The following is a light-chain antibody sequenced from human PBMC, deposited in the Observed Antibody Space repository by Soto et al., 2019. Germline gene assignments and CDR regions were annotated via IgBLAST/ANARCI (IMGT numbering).Light chain of an antibody. Sequence: DIQMTQSPSSLSASVGDRVTITCRASQGISNSLAWYQQKPGKIPKLLIYATSTLQSGVPSRFNDSGSGTDNTRTISRLQTENVATNYCKKYNSTPSTFGQGTKLKIK. CDR2: ATS. J-gene: IGKJ2*01. CDR3: KKYNSTPST. V-gene: IGKV1-27*01. CDR1: QGISNS.